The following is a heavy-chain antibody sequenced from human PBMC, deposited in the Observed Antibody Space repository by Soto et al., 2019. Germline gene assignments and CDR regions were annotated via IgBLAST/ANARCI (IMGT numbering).Heavy chain of an antibody. J-gene: IGHJ5*02. Sequence: AHLYKPGAEGKSLGPQWRSPARVSGYTLINLSSPWGRKPPEKGLSWWGGLDPEDGETIYAQKFQGRVTMTEDTSTDTAYMELSSLRSEDTAVYYCATDLFGDIVVGLQDWFDPWGQGTLVTVSS. CDR3: ATDLFGDIVVGLQDWFDP. CDR2: LDPEDGET. V-gene: IGHV1-24*01. CDR1: GYTLINLS. D-gene: IGHD2-21*01.